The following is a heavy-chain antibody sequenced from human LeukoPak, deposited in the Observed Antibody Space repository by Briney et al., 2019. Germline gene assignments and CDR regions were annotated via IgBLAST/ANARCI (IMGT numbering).Heavy chain of an antibody. Sequence: SETLSLTCTVSGGSISSSSYYWGWIRQPPGKGLEWIGSIYDSGSTYYNPSLKSRVTISVDTSKNQFSLKLSSVTAADTAVYYCARVLAPEYYYYYMDAWGKGTTVTVSS. CDR3: ARVLAPEYYYYYMDA. CDR1: GGSISSSSYY. J-gene: IGHJ6*03. CDR2: IYDSGST. V-gene: IGHV4-39*07.